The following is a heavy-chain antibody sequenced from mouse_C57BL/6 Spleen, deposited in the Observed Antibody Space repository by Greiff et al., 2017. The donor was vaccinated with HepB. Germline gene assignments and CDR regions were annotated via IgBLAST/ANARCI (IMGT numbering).Heavy chain of an antibody. CDR2: IDPETGGT. Sequence: VQLQQSGAELVRPGASVTLSCKASGYTFTDYEMHWVKQTPVHGLEWIGAIDPETGGTAYNQKFKGKAILTADKSSSTAYMELRSLTSEDSAVYYCTRWELTGGYWGQGTTLTVSS. CDR3: TRWELTGGY. J-gene: IGHJ2*01. CDR1: GYTFTDYE. D-gene: IGHD4-1*01. V-gene: IGHV1-15*01.